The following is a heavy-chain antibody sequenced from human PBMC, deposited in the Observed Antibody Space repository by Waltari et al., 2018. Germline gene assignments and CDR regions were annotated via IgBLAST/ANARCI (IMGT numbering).Heavy chain of an antibody. CDR1: GYTFTSYD. CDR2: IIPILGIA. V-gene: IGHV1-69*09. CDR3: ACVEGRDAFDI. J-gene: IGHJ3*02. Sequence: QVQLVQSGAEVKKPGASVKVSCKASGYTFTSYDINWVRQAPGQGLEWMGRIIPILGIANYAQKFQGRVTITADKSTSTAYMELSSLRSEDTAVYYCACVEGRDAFDIWGQGTMVTVSS.